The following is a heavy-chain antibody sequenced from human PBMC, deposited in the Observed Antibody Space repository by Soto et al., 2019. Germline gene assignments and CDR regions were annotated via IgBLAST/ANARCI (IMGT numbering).Heavy chain of an antibody. CDR1: GGSFSKGGLS. CDR2: IYYGEGT. V-gene: IGHV4-30-2*01. CDR3: ARVPNSSSWSPRDYYMDV. D-gene: IGHD6-13*01. J-gene: IGHJ6*03. Sequence: SSETLSLTCLVSGGSFSKGGLSWNWIRQPPGKGLEWIGNIYYGEGTNYNPSLKSRVTISVDKSKNQFSLKLTSVTAADTAVYYCARVPNSSSWSPRDYYMDVWGKGTTVTVSS.